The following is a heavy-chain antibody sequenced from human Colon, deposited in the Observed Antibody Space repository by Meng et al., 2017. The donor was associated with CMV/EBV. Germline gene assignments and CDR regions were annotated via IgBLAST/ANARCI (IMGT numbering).Heavy chain of an antibody. Sequence: YTFARYYLHWLRQAPGQGPEWMAIINPSNGATAYAQKFQGRVTLPTDTSTGTVYMEMRSLEPVDTAVYYCARDRETSYDFWSGYRFDYWGQGALVTVSS. D-gene: IGHD3-3*01. CDR2: INPSNGAT. V-gene: IGHV1-46*01. J-gene: IGHJ4*02. CDR1: YTFARYY. CDR3: ARDRETSYDFWSGYRFDY.